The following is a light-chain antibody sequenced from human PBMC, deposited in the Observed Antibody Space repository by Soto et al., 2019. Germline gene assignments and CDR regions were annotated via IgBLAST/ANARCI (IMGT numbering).Light chain of an antibody. CDR3: QHYDKAPWT. J-gene: IGKJ1*01. CDR2: AAS. V-gene: IGKV1-27*01. CDR1: RNIDNH. Sequence: IQITQAPPSPSTCLGHKPPIPCRASRNIDNHLDWYQQKAGKGPKLLIFAASTLHSGVPSRFSGSGSGTNFILTISSLQPEDVATYYCQHYDKAPWTFGPGTKVDIK.